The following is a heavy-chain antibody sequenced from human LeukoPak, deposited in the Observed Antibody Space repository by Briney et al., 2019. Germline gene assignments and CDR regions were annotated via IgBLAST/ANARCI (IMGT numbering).Heavy chain of an antibody. Sequence: GGSLRLSCTASGFTFSSYNMNWVRKAPGKGLEWVSYFSSSSSTIYYADSVKGRFTISRDNAKNSLYLQMNSLRDEDTAVYYCARDSSGYSISDYWGQGTLVTVSS. J-gene: IGHJ4*02. CDR3: ARDSSGYSISDY. D-gene: IGHD3-22*01. V-gene: IGHV3-48*02. CDR2: FSSSSSTI. CDR1: GFTFSSYN.